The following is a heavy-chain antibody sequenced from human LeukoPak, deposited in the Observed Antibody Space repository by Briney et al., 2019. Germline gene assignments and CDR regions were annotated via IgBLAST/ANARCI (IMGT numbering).Heavy chain of an antibody. CDR2: ISGSGGST. CDR1: GFTFSSYG. CDR3: ARDRGYYYDSSGYGAFDI. V-gene: IGHV3-23*01. D-gene: IGHD3-22*01. Sequence: RPGGTLRLSCAASGFTFSSYGMSWVRQAPGKGLEWVSAISGSGGSTYYADSVKGRFTISRDNAKNTLYMQMNSLRAEDTAVYYCARDRGYYYDSSGYGAFDIWGQGTMVTVSS. J-gene: IGHJ3*02.